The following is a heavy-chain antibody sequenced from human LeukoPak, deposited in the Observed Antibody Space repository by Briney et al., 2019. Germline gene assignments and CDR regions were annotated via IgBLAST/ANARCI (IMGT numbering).Heavy chain of an antibody. CDR2: MNPNSGNT. CDR3: ARGYGGNSGVPYDY. V-gene: IGHV1-8*01. D-gene: IGHD4-23*01. Sequence: ASVKVSCKASGYTFTSYDINWVRQATGQGLEWMGWMNPNSGNTGYAQKFQGRVTMTRNTSISTAYMELSRLRSDDTAVYYCARGYGGNSGVPYDYWGQGTLVTVSS. J-gene: IGHJ4*02. CDR1: GYTFTSYD.